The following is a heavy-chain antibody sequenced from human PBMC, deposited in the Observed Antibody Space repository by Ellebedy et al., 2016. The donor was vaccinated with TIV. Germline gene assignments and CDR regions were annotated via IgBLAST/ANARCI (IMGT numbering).Heavy chain of an antibody. CDR1: GFTVSSNY. J-gene: IGHJ4*02. CDR3: ARDIRGVIPFDY. Sequence: GESLKISXAASGFTVSSNYMSWVRQAPGKGLEWVSVIYSGGSTYYADSVKGRFTISRHSSKNTLYLQMNSLRAEDTAVYYCARDIRGVIPFDYWGQGTLVTVSS. D-gene: IGHD3-10*01. CDR2: IYSGGST. V-gene: IGHV3-53*04.